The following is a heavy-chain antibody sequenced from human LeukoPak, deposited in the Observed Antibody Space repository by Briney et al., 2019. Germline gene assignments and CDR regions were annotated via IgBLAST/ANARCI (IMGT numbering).Heavy chain of an antibody. J-gene: IGHJ6*02. V-gene: IGHV3-48*01. Sequence: GGSLRLSCAASGFTFRSYSMNWVRQAPGKGLEWVSYISSSSTIYYADSVKGRFTISRDNSKNTLFLQMNSLRAEDTAVYYCAKNLYCGGGSCYPSALGMDVWGQGTTVTVSS. CDR1: GFTFRSYS. CDR3: AKNLYCGGGSCYPSALGMDV. CDR2: ISSSSTI. D-gene: IGHD2-15*01.